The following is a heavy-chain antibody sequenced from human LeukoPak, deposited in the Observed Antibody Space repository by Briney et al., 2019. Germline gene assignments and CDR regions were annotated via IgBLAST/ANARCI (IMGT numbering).Heavy chain of an antibody. Sequence: SETLSLTCTVSGGSFSSYYWSWIRQPAEKGLEWIGRIYTSGSTNYNPSLKSRVTMSVDTSKNQFSLKLSSVTAADTAVYYCARHFASSSWYGPDAFDIWGQGTMVTVSS. CDR3: ARHFASSSWYGPDAFDI. D-gene: IGHD6-13*01. J-gene: IGHJ3*02. V-gene: IGHV4-4*07. CDR1: GGSFSSYY. CDR2: IYTSGST.